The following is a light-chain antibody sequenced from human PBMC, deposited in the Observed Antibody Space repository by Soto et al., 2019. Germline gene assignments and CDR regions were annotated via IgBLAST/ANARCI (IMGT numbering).Light chain of an antibody. J-gene: IGLJ1*01. CDR1: SSDVGGYNY. V-gene: IGLV2-14*01. CDR3: SSYTGGNPSYV. CDR2: GVT. Sequence: QSALTQPASVSGSPGQSVTISCTGTSSDVGGYNYVSWYQQLPGEAPRLILYGVTNRPSGVSNRFSGSKSGNTASLTVSGLQAEDEADYYCSSYTGGNPSYVFGTGTKLTVL.